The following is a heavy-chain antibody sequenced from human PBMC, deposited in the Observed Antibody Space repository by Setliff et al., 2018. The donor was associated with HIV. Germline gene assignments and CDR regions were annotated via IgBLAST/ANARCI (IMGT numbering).Heavy chain of an antibody. CDR3: ARSKGAAAGVDAFDI. V-gene: IGHV1-69*10. CDR1: GGTFSSYA. D-gene: IGHD6-25*01. Sequence: SVKVSCKASGGTFSSYAISWVRQAPGQGLEWMGGIIPILGIANYAQKFQGRVTITADESTSTAYMELSSLRSEDTAVYYCARSKGAAAGVDAFDIWGQGTMVTVSS. J-gene: IGHJ3*02. CDR2: IIPILGIA.